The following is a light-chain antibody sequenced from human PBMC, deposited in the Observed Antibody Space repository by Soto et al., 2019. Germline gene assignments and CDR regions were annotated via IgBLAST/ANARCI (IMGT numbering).Light chain of an antibody. J-gene: IGKJ4*01. CDR2: DAS. CDR1: QSVSSN. V-gene: IGKV3D-15*01. CDR3: QQYNNWPLS. Sequence: EIVRTKSPDTLSVSPGERATLSCRASQSVSSNLAWYQQRPGQAPRLLIYDASNRATGIPARFSGSGSGTDFTLTISSLEPEDFAVYYCQQYNNWPLSSAGGTKVDIK.